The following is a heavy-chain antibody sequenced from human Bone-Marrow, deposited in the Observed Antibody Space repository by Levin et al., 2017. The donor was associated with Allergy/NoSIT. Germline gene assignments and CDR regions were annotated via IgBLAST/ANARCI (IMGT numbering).Heavy chain of an antibody. V-gene: IGHV3-30*18. CDR1: GFTFSSYG. CDR3: AKVRLRYFDWQDAFDI. D-gene: IGHD3-9*01. J-gene: IGHJ3*02. Sequence: PGGSLRLSCAASGFTFSSYGMHWVRQAPGKGLEWVAVISYDGSNKYYADSVKGRFTISRDNSKNTLYLQMNSLRAEDTAVYYCAKVRLRYFDWQDAFDIWGQGTMVTVSS. CDR2: ISYDGSNK.